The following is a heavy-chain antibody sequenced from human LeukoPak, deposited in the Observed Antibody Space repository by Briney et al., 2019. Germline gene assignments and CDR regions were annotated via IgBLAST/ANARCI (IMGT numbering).Heavy chain of an antibody. V-gene: IGHV3-23*01. D-gene: IGHD4-17*01. CDR2: ISGSGGGT. J-gene: IGHJ5*02. Sequence: GGSLRLSSAASGFTFSSSAISWVRQAPGKGLEWVSAISGSGGGTYYADSVKGRFTISRDNSKNTLYLQMNSLRAEDTAVYYCAKNDYGDYVRWFDPWGQGTLVTVSS. CDR3: AKNDYGDYVRWFDP. CDR1: GFTFSSSA.